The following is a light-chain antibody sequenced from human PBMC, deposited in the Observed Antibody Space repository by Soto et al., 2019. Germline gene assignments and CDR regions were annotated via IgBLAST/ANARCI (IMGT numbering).Light chain of an antibody. J-gene: IGLJ1*01. CDR3: SSYAGSRYV. Sequence: QSALTQPHSASGSPGQSVTISCTGTSSDVGSYKYVSWYQQHPGKAPKLMIYEVIQRPSGVPARFSGSMSGNSASLTDSGLQAEDEADYYCSSYAGSRYVFGSGTKVTGL. V-gene: IGLV2-8*01. CDR1: SSDVGSYKY. CDR2: EVI.